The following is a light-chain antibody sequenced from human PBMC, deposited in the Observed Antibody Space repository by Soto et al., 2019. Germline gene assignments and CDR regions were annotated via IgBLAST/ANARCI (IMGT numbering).Light chain of an antibody. CDR2: GKT. CDR1: TSNIGTDT. Sequence: QPVLTQPPSASGAPGQRVTISCSGSTSNIGTDTVHWYQQLPGTAPNLLIYGKTQRPSGVPDRFSGSKSATSASLAISGLQSEDEADYYCAAWDDSLNGWVFGGGTKLPVL. V-gene: IGLV1-44*01. CDR3: AAWDDSLNGWV. J-gene: IGLJ3*02.